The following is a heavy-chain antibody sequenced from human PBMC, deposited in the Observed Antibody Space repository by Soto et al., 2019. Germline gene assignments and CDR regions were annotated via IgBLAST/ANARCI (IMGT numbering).Heavy chain of an antibody. CDR3: TRDASRDSSARGWFDP. CDR1: GFRFRDDW. V-gene: IGHV3-7*01. D-gene: IGHD6-13*01. J-gene: IGHJ5*02. CDR2: IKQDESDK. Sequence: VGSLRLSCAVSGFRFRDDWMSWFRQAPVKGLEWVANIKQDESDKYYVDSVKGRFTISRDNAKNSLHLQMNSLRAEDTAVYYCTRDASRDSSARGWFDPWGPGTLVTVSS.